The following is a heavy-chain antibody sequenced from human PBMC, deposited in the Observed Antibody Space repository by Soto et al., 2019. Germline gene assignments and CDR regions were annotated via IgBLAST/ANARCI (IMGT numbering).Heavy chain of an antibody. J-gene: IGHJ6*02. V-gene: IGHV3-43*01. CDR2: ISWDGGST. D-gene: IGHD6-13*01. CDR1: GFTFDDYT. CDR3: AKDQFIARIAAAGTYYYYGMDV. Sequence: GGSLRLSCAASGFTFDDYTMHWVRQAPGKGLEWVSLISWDGGSTYYADSVKGRFTISRDNSKNSLYLQMNSLRTEDTALYYCAKDQFIARIAAAGTYYYYGMDVWGQGTTVTVSS.